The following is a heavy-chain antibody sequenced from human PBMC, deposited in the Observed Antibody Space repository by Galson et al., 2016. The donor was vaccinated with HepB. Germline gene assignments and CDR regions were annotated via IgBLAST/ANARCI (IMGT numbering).Heavy chain of an antibody. CDR1: GDSVSSNSAT. CDR3: ATGVKGAPVGAAGTLFYFDF. J-gene: IGHJ4*02. Sequence: CAISGDSVSSNSATWDWIRQSPSRGLEWLGRTYYRSKWHYDYAVSLKGRISITPDTSTNQFSLQLESMTPEDSAVYYCATGVKGAPVGAAGTLFYFDFWALGTLVTVSS. V-gene: IGHV6-1*01. D-gene: IGHD6-13*01. CDR2: TYYRSKWHY.